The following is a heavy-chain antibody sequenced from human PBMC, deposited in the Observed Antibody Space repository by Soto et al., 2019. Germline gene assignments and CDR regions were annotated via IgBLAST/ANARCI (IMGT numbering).Heavy chain of an antibody. CDR1: GGSISSGNYY. CDR2: ISYSGTT. CDR3: ATMGTPVTGLYYFDY. Sequence: QVQLQESGPGLVKPSQTLSLTCTVSGGSISSGNYYWSWIRQPPGKGLEWIGFISYSGTTYYNASLWSRASISVDTSKSQFSLDLSSVTAADTAVYYCATMGTPVTGLYYFDYWGQGTLFTVSS. J-gene: IGHJ4*02. D-gene: IGHD4-17*01. V-gene: IGHV4-30-4*01.